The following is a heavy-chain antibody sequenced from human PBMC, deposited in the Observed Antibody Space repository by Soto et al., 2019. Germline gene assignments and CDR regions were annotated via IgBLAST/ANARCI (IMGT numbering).Heavy chain of an antibody. V-gene: IGHV1-18*01. CDR2: ISAYNGNT. CDR1: GYTFTSYG. J-gene: IGHJ5*02. Sequence: QVQLEQSGAEVKKRGASVKVSCKASGYTFTSYGISWVRQAPGQGLEWMGWISAYNGNTNYAQKLQGRVTMTTDTSTSTAYMELSSLRSDDTAVYYCARDYGSSWYLELAWFDPWGQGTLVTVSS. CDR3: ARDYGSSWYLELAWFDP. D-gene: IGHD6-13*01.